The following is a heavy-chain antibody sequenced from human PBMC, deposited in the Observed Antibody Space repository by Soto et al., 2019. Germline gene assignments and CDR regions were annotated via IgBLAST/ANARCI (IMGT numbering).Heavy chain of an antibody. J-gene: IGHJ4*02. Sequence: EVQLLESGGGLVQPGGSLTLSCAASGFTFSIYAMSWVRQVPGKGLEWVSSLSGTGYNSHYADSVKGRFTISRDNSKNILFLQLNRLGAEDTAVYYCAKDLRSGTYSRSSPVDQWGQGTLVTVSS. CDR3: AKDLRSGTYSRSSPVDQ. CDR2: LSGTGYNS. D-gene: IGHD6-6*01. V-gene: IGHV3-23*01. CDR1: GFTFSIYA.